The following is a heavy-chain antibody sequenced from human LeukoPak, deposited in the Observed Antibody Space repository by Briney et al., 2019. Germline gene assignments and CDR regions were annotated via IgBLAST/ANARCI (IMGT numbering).Heavy chain of an antibody. Sequence: GGSLRLSCAASGFTFSDHYIDWVRQAPGKGLEWVGRIRNKANSYTTEYAAGVKGRFMISRDDSKNSLYLRMNSLKTEDTAVYYCARVGIVGATGYFDNWGQGTLVTVSS. V-gene: IGHV3-72*01. CDR2: IRNKANSYTT. D-gene: IGHD1-26*01. CDR1: GFTFSDHY. CDR3: ARVGIVGATGYFDN. J-gene: IGHJ4*02.